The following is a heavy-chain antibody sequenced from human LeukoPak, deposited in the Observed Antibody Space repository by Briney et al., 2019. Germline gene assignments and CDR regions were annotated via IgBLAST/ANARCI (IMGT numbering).Heavy chain of an antibody. CDR3: ARGSGTYYYDSSGYSYYFDY. Sequence: PSETLSLTCTVSGGSISSYYWSWIRQPPGKGLEWIGYIYYSGSTNYNPSLKSRVTISVDTSKNQFSLKLSSVTAADTAVYYCARGSGTYYYDSSGYSYYFDYWGQGTLVTVSS. CDR1: GGSISSYY. V-gene: IGHV4-59*12. D-gene: IGHD3-22*01. CDR2: IYYSGST. J-gene: IGHJ4*02.